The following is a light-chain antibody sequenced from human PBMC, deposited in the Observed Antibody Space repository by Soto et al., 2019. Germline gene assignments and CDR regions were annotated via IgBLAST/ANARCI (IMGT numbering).Light chain of an antibody. J-gene: IGKJ1*01. CDR2: AAS. Sequence: EIVMTQSPATLSVCPGERATLSCRASQSVTSNLAWYQQKPGQAPRLLIFAASTRATDIPARFSGSGSGTDFTLTISRLEPEDFAVYYCQQYGSSGTFGQGTKVDI. CDR3: QQYGSSGT. V-gene: IGKV3-15*01. CDR1: QSVTSN.